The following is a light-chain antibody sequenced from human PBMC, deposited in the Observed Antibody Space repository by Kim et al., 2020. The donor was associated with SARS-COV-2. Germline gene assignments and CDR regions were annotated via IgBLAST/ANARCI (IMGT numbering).Light chain of an antibody. J-gene: IGKJ2*01. CDR1: QSVDSNY. Sequence: EIVLPQSPGTLSLSPGERATLSCRASQSVDSNYLAWFQQKPGQAPRLLIYVASSRATGIPDRFSGSGSGTDFTLTISRLEPEDFAVYYCQQYGSSPYTFGQGTKLEI. CDR3: QQYGSSPYT. V-gene: IGKV3-20*01. CDR2: VAS.